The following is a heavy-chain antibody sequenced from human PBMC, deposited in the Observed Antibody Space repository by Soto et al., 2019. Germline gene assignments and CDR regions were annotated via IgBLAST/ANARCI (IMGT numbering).Heavy chain of an antibody. V-gene: IGHV1-2*02. CDR2: INPNSGGT. D-gene: IGHD3-3*01. CDR1: GYTFTGYY. J-gene: IGHJ5*02. Sequence: EASVKVSCKASGYTFTGYYMHWVRQAPGQGLEWMGWINPNSGGTNYAQKFQGRVTMTRDTSISTAYMELSRLRSDDTAVYYCARGGSSWSGYYTTWFDPWGQGTLVTVSS. CDR3: ARGGSSWSGYYTTWFDP.